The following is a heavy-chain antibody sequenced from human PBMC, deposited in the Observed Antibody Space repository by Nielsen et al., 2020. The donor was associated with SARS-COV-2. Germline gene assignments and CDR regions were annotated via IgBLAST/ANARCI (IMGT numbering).Heavy chain of an antibody. Sequence: SETLSLTCAVYGGSFSGYYWSWIRQPPGKGLEWIGEINHSGSTNYNPSLKSRVTISVDTSKNQFSLKLSSVTAADTAVYYCARDGNPAYYYYGMDVWGQGTTVTVSS. V-gene: IGHV4-34*01. CDR3: ARDGNPAYYYYGMDV. CDR1: GGSFSGYY. D-gene: IGHD1-14*01. CDR2: INHSGST. J-gene: IGHJ6*02.